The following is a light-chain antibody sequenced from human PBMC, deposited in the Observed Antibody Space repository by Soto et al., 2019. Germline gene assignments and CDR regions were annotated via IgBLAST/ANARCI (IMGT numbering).Light chain of an antibody. CDR3: SSYTRSSTLI. Sequence: QSALTQPASVSGSPGQSITISCTGTSSDVGGYNYVSWYQQHPDKAPTLMVYDVSNRPSGVSNRFSGSKSGNTASLTISGLQAEDEADYYCSSYTRSSTLIFGGGTQLTVL. J-gene: IGLJ2*01. CDR2: DVS. V-gene: IGLV2-14*01. CDR1: SSDVGGYNY.